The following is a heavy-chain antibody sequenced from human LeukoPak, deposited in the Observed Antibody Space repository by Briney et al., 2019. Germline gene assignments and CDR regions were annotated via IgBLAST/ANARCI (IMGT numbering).Heavy chain of an antibody. CDR3: ARDRLGAMLFFDS. D-gene: IGHD3-16*01. J-gene: IGHJ4*02. CDR2: ITGTGHIT. Sequence: GRSLRLSCAASGFTFSSYGMSWVRQAPGKGLEWVSAITGTGHITYYADSVRGRFTISRDNSKNTLYLQMNSLRAEDTALYYCARDRLGAMLFFDSWGQGTLVTVST. V-gene: IGHV3-23*01. CDR1: GFTFSSYG.